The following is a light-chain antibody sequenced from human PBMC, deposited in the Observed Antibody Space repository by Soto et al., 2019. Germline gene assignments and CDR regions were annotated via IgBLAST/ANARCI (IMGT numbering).Light chain of an antibody. CDR2: GAS. J-gene: IGKJ1*01. V-gene: IGKV3-20*01. CDR3: QQYGSAPWT. Sequence: EIVLTQSPGTLSLSPGERATLSCRASQSVSSGFLAWYQQKPGQAPRLLIYGASSRATGIPDRFSGSGSGTDFTLTIGRLEPEDFAVYYCQQYGSAPWTYGQGTKVEIK. CDR1: QSVSSGF.